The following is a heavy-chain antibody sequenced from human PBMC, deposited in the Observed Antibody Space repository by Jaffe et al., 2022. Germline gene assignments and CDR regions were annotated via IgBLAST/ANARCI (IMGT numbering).Heavy chain of an antibody. CDR3: ARTREDIMGALSFDY. Sequence: QVQLQESGPGLVKPSETLSLTCAVSGYSISSGYYWGWIRQPPGKGLEWIGSIYHSGSTYYNPSLKSRVTISVDTSKNQFSLKLSSVTAADTAVYYCARTREDIMGALSFDYWGQGTLVTVSS. J-gene: IGHJ4*02. V-gene: IGHV4-38-2*01. CDR1: GYSISSGYY. CDR2: IYHSGST. D-gene: IGHD2-15*01.